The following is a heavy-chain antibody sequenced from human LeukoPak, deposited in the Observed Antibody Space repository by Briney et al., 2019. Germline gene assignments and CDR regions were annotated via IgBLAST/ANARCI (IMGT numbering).Heavy chain of an antibody. CDR2: ISSSSSYI. V-gene: IGHV3-21*01. CDR3: ARDYYYYDSSETPDGFDI. CDR1: GFTFSSYS. Sequence: PGGSLRLSCAASGFTFSSYSMNWVRQAPGKGLEWVSSISSSSSYIYYADSVKGRFTISRDNAKNSLYLQMNSLRAEDTAVYYCARDYYYYDSSETPDGFDIWGQGTMVTVSS. J-gene: IGHJ3*02. D-gene: IGHD3-22*01.